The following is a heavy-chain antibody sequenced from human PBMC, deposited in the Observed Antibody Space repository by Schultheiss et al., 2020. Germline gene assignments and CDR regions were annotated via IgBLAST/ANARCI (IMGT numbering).Heavy chain of an antibody. CDR3: ARNIVVVPIADNWFDP. J-gene: IGHJ5*02. D-gene: IGHD2-15*01. CDR2: IYYSGST. V-gene: IGHV4-59*01. CDR1: GGSLSNYY. Sequence: SQTLSLTCTVSGGSLSNYYWIWIRQPPGKGLEWIGYIYYSGSTNYNPSLKSRVTISVDTSKNQFSLKLSSVTAADTAVYYCARNIVVVPIADNWFDPWGQGTLVNVYS.